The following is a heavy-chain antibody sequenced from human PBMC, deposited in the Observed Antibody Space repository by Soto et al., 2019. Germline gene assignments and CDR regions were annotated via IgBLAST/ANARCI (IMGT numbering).Heavy chain of an antibody. Sequence: QVQLVQSGAEVKKPGASVQVSCKASGYTFITYGVSWVRQAPGQGLDWLGWISTYNGKTRYAERLQGRVTMTTDTTTNTAYMELRNLRSDDTAVYYCARGPTDYYDNSANYFLDYWGQGTLVTVSS. CDR2: ISTYNGKT. J-gene: IGHJ4*02. CDR1: GYTFITYG. CDR3: ARGPTDYYDNSANYFLDY. D-gene: IGHD3-22*01. V-gene: IGHV1-18*01.